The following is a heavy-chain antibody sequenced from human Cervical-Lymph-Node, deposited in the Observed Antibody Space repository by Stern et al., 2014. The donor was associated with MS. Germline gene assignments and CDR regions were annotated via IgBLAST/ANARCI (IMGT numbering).Heavy chain of an antibody. CDR1: GGSIRSYY. Sequence: QVQLQVSGPGLVKPSETLSLTCTVSGGSIRSYYWSWIRQPPGKGLEWLGYLYYTGGTHYNPSLKSRVTMSVDTPKNQFSLKLSSVTAADTAVYFCARSSYYYGSGTWFDPWGQGTLVTVSS. CDR2: LYYTGGT. CDR3: ARSSYYYGSGTWFDP. V-gene: IGHV4-59*01. D-gene: IGHD3-10*01. J-gene: IGHJ5*02.